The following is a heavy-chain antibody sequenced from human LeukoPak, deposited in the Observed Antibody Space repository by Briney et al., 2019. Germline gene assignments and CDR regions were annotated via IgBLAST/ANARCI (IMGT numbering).Heavy chain of an antibody. J-gene: IGHJ5*02. CDR3: ARSRITTLRGVTASRGFDP. CDR2: IVWDDDK. D-gene: IGHD3-10*01. V-gene: IGHV2-70*11. Sequence: SGPALVKPTQTLTLTCTFSGFSLSTTGMCVSWIRQPPGKALEWLARIVWDDDKEYSTSLKTRLTISKDTSKNQVVLTMTNVDPVDTATYYCARSRITTLRGVTASRGFDPWGQGTLVTVSS. CDR1: GFSLSTTGMC.